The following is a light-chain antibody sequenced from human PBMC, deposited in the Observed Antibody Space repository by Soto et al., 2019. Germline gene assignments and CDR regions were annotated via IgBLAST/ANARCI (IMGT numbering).Light chain of an antibody. J-gene: IGKJ4*01. CDR1: QSVSSN. V-gene: IGKV3-15*01. CDR3: QQYHDWPPLT. Sequence: EKVLTQSPATLSVSPGERATLSCRASQSVSSNIAWYQQKPGQAPRLLIFGASTRATGIPPRFSGSGSGTEFTLTISNVQSEDFGVYYCQQYHDWPPLTFGGGTKVEIK. CDR2: GAS.